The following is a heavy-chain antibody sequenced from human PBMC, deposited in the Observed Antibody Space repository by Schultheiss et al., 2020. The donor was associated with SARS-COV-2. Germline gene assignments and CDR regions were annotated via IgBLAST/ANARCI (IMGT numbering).Heavy chain of an antibody. CDR3: ASDGGNSAYWYFDL. D-gene: IGHD4-23*01. Sequence: ASVKVSCKASGYTFTGYYMHWVRQAPGQGLEWMGWISAYNGNTNYAQKFQGRVTMTRDTSISTAYMELSRLRSDDTAVYYCASDGGNSAYWYFDLWGRGTLVTVSS. CDR1: GYTFTGYY. J-gene: IGHJ2*01. CDR2: ISAYNGNT. V-gene: IGHV1-2*02.